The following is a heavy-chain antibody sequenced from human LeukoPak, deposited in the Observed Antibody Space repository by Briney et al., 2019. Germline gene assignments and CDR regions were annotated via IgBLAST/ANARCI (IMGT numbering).Heavy chain of an antibody. CDR3: ARVGGVVPAAMRYSSCYYYYYMDV. CDR1: GFTFSSHG. V-gene: IGHV3-23*01. J-gene: IGHJ6*03. CDR2: ISPSGGIT. D-gene: IGHD2-2*01. Sequence: GGTLRLSCGASGFTFSSHGMNWVRQAPGKGLEWVSGISPSGGITYYTDSVKGRFTISRDNAKNSLYLQMNSLRAEDTALYYCARVGGVVPAAMRYSSCYYYYYMDVWGKGTTVTVSS.